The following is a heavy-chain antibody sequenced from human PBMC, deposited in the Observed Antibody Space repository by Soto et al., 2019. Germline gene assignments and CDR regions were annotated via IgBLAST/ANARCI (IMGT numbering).Heavy chain of an antibody. CDR3: ARDFRQDQQLPGYYYYGMDV. CDR2: IHYSGTT. Sequence: QVQLQESGPGLVKPSQTLSLTCTVSGDSNTGAAYYWSWIRQHPGKGLGWIGHIHYSGTTYYNPSVKSRVSFSVDTSKKQFSLRLTSVTAADTAVYYCARDFRQDQQLPGYYYYGMDVWGQGTTVTVSS. V-gene: IGHV4-31*03. D-gene: IGHD6-13*01. J-gene: IGHJ6*02. CDR1: GDSNTGAAYY.